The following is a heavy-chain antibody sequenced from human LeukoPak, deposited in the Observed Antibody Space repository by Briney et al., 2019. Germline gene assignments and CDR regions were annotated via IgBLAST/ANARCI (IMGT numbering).Heavy chain of an antibody. V-gene: IGHV4-4*07. CDR2: IYTSGST. CDR1: GSPISSYY. D-gene: IGHD3-22*01. J-gene: IGHJ4*02. Sequence: SETLSLTCSVSGSPISSYYWSWIRQPAGKGLEWIGRIYTSGSTNYNPSHKSRVTMSVDTSKNQYSLKLSSVTAADTAVYCCAREVGYYYDSSGYIDYWGQGTLVIVSS. CDR3: AREVGYYYDSSGYIDY.